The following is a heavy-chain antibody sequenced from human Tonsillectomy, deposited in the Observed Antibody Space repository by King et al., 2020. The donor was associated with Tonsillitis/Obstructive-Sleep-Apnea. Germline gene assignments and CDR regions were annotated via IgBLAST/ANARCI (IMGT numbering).Heavy chain of an antibody. CDR1: GGSFSSYY. J-gene: IGHJ4*02. CDR3: ATDEYGDYGLDY. Sequence: VQLQQWGAGLLKPSETLSLPCAVYGGSFSSYYWSWIRQPPGKGLEWIGEINHSGSTNYNPSLKSRVTISVDTSKNQFSLRLTSVTAADKAVYYCATDEYGDYGLDYWGQGTLVTVSS. D-gene: IGHD4-17*01. V-gene: IGHV4-34*01. CDR2: INHSGST.